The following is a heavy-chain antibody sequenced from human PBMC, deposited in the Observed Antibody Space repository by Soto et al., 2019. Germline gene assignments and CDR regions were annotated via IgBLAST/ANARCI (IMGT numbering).Heavy chain of an antibody. CDR1: GGSISSYY. D-gene: IGHD3-16*01. J-gene: IGHJ5*02. V-gene: IGHV4-59*01. CDR2: IYYSGST. Sequence: SETLSLTCTVSGGSISSYYWSWIRQPPGKGLEWIGYIYYSGSTNYNHSLKSRVTISVDTSKNQFSLKLSSVTAADTAVYYCARAFVRPNWFDPWGQGTLVTVSS. CDR3: ARAFVRPNWFDP.